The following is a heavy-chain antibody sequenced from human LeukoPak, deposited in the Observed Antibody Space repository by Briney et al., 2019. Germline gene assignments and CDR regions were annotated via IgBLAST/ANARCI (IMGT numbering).Heavy chain of an antibody. D-gene: IGHD3/OR15-3a*01. CDR2: LGSAGDK. CDR3: ARAKRETSTRPWTSGMDV. V-gene: IGHV3-13*01. J-gene: IGHJ6*02. Sequence: GGSLRLPCAASGFTLSDYDIHWVRQPIGKGLDWVSGLGSAGDKYHAGSERGRFTISREDAENSVYLQMNGLRPEDTAIYYCARAKRETSTRPWTSGMDVWGQGTRVTVSS. CDR1: GFTLSDYD.